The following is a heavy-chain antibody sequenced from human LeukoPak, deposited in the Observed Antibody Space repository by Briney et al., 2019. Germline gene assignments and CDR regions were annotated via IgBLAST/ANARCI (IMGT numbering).Heavy chain of an antibody. Sequence: GASVKVSCKASGYTFTSYYMHWVRQAPGQGLEWMGIINPSGGSTSYAQKFQGRVTMTRDTSTSTVYMELSSLRSEDTAVYYCARVDVTAASSAWFDPWGQGTLVTVSS. D-gene: IGHD2-2*01. CDR2: INPSGGST. V-gene: IGHV1-46*03. J-gene: IGHJ5*02. CDR1: GYTFTSYY. CDR3: ARVDVTAASSAWFDP.